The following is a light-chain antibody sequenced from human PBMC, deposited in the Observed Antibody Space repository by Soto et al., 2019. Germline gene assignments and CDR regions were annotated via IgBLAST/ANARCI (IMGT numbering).Light chain of an antibody. CDR3: QQYNTYPWT. V-gene: IGKV1-5*01. CDR1: QSISSW. CDR2: DAS. J-gene: IGKJ1*01. Sequence: DIQMTQSPSTLSASVGDRVTITCRASQSISSWLAWFQQKPGKAPRLLIYDASSLESWVPSRFSGSGSGTEFTLTISSLQPDDFATYYCQQYNTYPWTFGHGTKVELK.